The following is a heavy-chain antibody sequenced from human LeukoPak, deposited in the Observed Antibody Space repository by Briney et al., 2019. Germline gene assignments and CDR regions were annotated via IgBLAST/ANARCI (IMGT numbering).Heavy chain of an antibody. CDR2: IYYSGST. D-gene: IGHD4-11*01. J-gene: IGHJ6*03. CDR3: ARAPPYSNYPIYMDV. Sequence: PSETLSLTCTVSGGSISSGGYYWSWIRQHPGKGLEWIGYIYYSGSTYYNPSLKSRVTISVDTSKNQFSLKLSSVTAADTAVYYCARAPPYSNYPIYMDVWGKGTTVTVSS. CDR1: GGSISSGGYY. V-gene: IGHV4-31*03.